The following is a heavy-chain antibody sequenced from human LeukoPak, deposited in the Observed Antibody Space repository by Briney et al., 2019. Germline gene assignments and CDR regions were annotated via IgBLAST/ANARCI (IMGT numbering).Heavy chain of an antibody. CDR2: IKQDGSQK. CDR3: ARDTGCAGGTCFSFYDY. V-gene: IGHV3-7*01. CDR1: GFTFSNAW. Sequence: PGGSLRLSCAASGFTFSNAWMSWVRQAPGKGLEWVANIKQDGSQKYYVDSVKGRFTISRDNAKNSLYLQMDSLRAEDTAVYYCARDTGCAGGTCFSFYDYWGQGTLVTVSS. D-gene: IGHD2-15*01. J-gene: IGHJ4*02.